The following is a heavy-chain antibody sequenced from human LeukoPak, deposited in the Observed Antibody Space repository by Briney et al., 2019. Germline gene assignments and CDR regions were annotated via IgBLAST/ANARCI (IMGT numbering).Heavy chain of an antibody. J-gene: IGHJ2*01. V-gene: IGHV5-51*01. D-gene: IGHD4-17*01. Sequence: GESLKISCKGSGYSFTSYWIGWVRQMPGKGLEWMGIIYPGDSDTRYSPSFQGQVTISADKSISTAYLQWSSLKASDTAMYHCARPLYGDYVSWYFDLWGRGTLVTVSS. CDR2: IYPGDSDT. CDR3: ARPLYGDYVSWYFDL. CDR1: GYSFTSYW.